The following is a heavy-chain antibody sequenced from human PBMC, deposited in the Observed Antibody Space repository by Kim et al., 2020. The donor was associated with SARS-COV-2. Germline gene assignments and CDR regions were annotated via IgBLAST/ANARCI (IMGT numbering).Heavy chain of an antibody. J-gene: IGHJ3*02. V-gene: IGHV3-13*01. Sequence: GGSLRLSCAASGFTFSSYDMHWVRQATGKGLEWVSAIGTAGDTYYPGSVKGRFTISRENAKNSLYLQMNSLGAGDTAGYYCARASSGSYFHAAFDIWGQGTMVTVSS. CDR3: ARASSGSYFHAAFDI. CDR1: GFTFSSYD. D-gene: IGHD1-26*01. CDR2: IGTAGDT.